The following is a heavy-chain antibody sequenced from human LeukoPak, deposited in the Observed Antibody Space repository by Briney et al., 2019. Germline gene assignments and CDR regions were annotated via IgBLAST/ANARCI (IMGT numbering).Heavy chain of an antibody. D-gene: IGHD5-18*01. Sequence: AGGSLRLSCAASGFTFSNYWMNWVRQAPGKGLVWVSRINSDGSSTSYADSVKGRFTISRDNAKNTLYLQMNSLRAEDTAVYYCVRGDVDTAMAFDYWGQGTLVTVSS. J-gene: IGHJ4*02. V-gene: IGHV3-74*01. CDR2: INSDGSST. CDR1: GFTFSNYW. CDR3: VRGDVDTAMAFDY.